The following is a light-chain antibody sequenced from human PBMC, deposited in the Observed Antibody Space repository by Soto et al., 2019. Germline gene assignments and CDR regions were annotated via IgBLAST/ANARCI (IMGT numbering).Light chain of an antibody. V-gene: IGKV1-5*03. CDR3: QRYNWYPYS. CDR1: QTISTW. CDR2: RAS. J-gene: IGKJ2*03. Sequence: DIQMTQSPSTLSASVGDRVTITCRASQTISTWLAWYQQKPGEAPSLLIYRASTLTSGVRSRSSGSGATTVFTSIISNLQPDVFATYYWQRYNWYPYSFGQGTKLEIK.